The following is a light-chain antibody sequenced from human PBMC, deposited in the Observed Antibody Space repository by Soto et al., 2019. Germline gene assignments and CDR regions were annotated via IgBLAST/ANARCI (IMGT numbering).Light chain of an antibody. Sequence: DIQMTQSPSSLSASVGERVTIAGQWSHSVSWILNCFRQKPGEAPKLLIYDASNLERGVPSRFSGSGSGTDFTLTISSLQPEDVATYYCQQYSSMLSFGGGTEVDLK. V-gene: IGKV1-33*01. CDR1: HSVSWI. CDR3: QQYSSMLS. J-gene: IGKJ4*01. CDR2: DAS.